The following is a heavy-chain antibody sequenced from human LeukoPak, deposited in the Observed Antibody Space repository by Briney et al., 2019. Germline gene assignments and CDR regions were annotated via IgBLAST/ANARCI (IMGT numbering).Heavy chain of an antibody. J-gene: IGHJ6*03. CDR1: GGSISISSYY. CDR2: IYYSGST. D-gene: IGHD6-13*01. CDR3: ARVAAFASTSWSLLRPYYYYMDV. Sequence: SETLSLTCTVSGGSISISSYYWGWIRQPPGKGLEWIGSIYYSGSTNYNPSLKSRVTISVDTSKNQFSLKLSSVTAADTAVYYCARVAAFASTSWSLLRPYYYYMDVWGKGTTVTVSS. V-gene: IGHV4-39*07.